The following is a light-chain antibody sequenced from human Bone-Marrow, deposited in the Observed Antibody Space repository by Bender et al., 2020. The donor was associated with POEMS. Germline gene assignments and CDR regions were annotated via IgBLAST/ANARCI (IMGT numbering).Light chain of an antibody. J-gene: IGLJ1*01. V-gene: IGLV2-14*01. CDR1: SSDVGGYNY. CDR3: SSFTTRSTRV. CDR2: EVT. Sequence: QSALTQPASVSGSPGQSVTISCSGTSSDVGGYNYVSWYQQHPGKAPKLMIYEVTKRPSGVPDRFSGSKSGNTASLTVSGLQAEDEADYYCSSFTTRSTRVFGTGTKVTVL.